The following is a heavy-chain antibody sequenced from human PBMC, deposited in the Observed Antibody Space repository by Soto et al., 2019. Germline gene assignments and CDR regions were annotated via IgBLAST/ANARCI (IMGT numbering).Heavy chain of an antibody. CDR1: GDSVSSNSAA. D-gene: IGHD6-13*01. J-gene: IGHJ1*01. V-gene: IGHV6-1*01. CDR2: TYYRSKWYN. Sequence: KQSQTLSLTCAISGDSVSSNSAAWNWIRQSPSRGLEWLGRTYYRSKWYNDYAVSVKSRITINPDTSKNQFSLQLNSVTPEDTAVYYCARARGVEDSSSWYHPWGQGTLVTVSS. CDR3: ARARGVEDSSSWYHP.